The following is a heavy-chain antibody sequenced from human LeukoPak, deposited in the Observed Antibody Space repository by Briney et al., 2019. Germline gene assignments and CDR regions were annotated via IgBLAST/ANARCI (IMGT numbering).Heavy chain of an antibody. CDR3: ARDLVAVSVHWSFDL. D-gene: IGHD5-12*01. CDR2: IYYSGTT. CDR1: GGSISFYY. V-gene: IGHV4-59*01. J-gene: IGHJ2*01. Sequence: PSETLSLTCTVSGGSISFYYWSWIRKPPGKGLEWIGYIYYSGTTNYNPSLKSRVTMSVDTSTNQFSLNLSSVTAADTAVYYCARDLVAVSVHWSFDLWGRGTQVTVSS.